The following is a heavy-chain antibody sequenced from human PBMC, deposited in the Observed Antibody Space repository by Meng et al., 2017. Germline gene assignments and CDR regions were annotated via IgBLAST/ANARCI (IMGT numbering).Heavy chain of an antibody. V-gene: IGHV4-59*01. CDR3: ARDNGQWLVLDY. CDR2: IYYSGST. Sequence: ESLKISCTVSGGSISSYYWSWIRQPPGKGLEWIGYIYYSGSTNYNPSLKSRVTISVDTSKNQFSLKLSSVTAADTAVYYCARDNGQWLVLDYWGQGTLVTVSS. D-gene: IGHD6-19*01. CDR1: GGSISSYY. J-gene: IGHJ4*02.